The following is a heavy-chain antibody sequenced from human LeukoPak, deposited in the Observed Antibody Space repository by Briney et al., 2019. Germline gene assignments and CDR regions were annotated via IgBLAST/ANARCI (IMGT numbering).Heavy chain of an antibody. CDR1: GYTFTGYY. V-gene: IGHV1-2*02. Sequence: ASVKVSCKASGYTFTGYYMHWVRQAPGQGLERMGWINPNSGGTNYAQKFQGRVTMTRDTSISTAYMELSRLRSDDTAVYYCAREIVVVVAVLNWFDPWGQGTLVTVSS. CDR2: INPNSGGT. D-gene: IGHD2-15*01. J-gene: IGHJ5*02. CDR3: AREIVVVVAVLNWFDP.